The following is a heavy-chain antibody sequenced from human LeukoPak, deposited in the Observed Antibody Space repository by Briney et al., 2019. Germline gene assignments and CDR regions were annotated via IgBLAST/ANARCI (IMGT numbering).Heavy chain of an antibody. Sequence: GGSLRLSCAASGFTFNSYSMNWVRRAPGKGPEWVSYISRGSDTIYYADSVKGRFTISRDGATSSLYLQMNSLRAEDTALYYCARDPDYGGGFDYWGQGTLVTVSS. J-gene: IGHJ4*02. V-gene: IGHV3-48*01. CDR2: ISRGSDTI. D-gene: IGHD4-17*01. CDR1: GFTFNSYS. CDR3: ARDPDYGGGFDY.